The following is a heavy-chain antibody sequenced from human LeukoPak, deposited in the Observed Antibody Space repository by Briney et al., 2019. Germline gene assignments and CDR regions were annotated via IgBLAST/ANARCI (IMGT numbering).Heavy chain of an antibody. Sequence: GESLKISGKGLGYSFSSYWNAWVRQRPGKGLEWMGIIYPGGSETRYDPSFQGQVTISADRSTSTAYLQWSSLRASDTAMYYCARASRDGYNQNFDHWGQGTLVTVSS. D-gene: IGHD5-24*01. CDR2: IYPGGSET. V-gene: IGHV5-51*01. J-gene: IGHJ4*02. CDR1: GYSFSSYW. CDR3: ARASRDGYNQNFDH.